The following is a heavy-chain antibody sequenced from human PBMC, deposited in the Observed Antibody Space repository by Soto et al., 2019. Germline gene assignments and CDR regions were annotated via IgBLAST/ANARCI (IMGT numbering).Heavy chain of an antibody. CDR3: AREPYGDYEGPHDY. CDR1: GFTFSSYG. D-gene: IGHD4-17*01. Sequence: QVQLVESGGGVVQPGRSLRLSCAASGFTFSSYGMHWVRQAPGKGLEWVAVIWYDGSNKYYADSVKGRFTISRDNSKNTLYLQMNSLRAEDTAVYYCAREPYGDYEGPHDYWGQGTLVTVSS. V-gene: IGHV3-33*01. CDR2: IWYDGSNK. J-gene: IGHJ4*02.